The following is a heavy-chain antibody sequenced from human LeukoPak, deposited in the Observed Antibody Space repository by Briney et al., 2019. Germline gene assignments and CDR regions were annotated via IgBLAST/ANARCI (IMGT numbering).Heavy chain of an antibody. CDR2: INHSGST. D-gene: IGHD3-10*01. J-gene: IGHJ4*02. CDR1: GGSFSGYY. Sequence: SGTLSLTCAVYGGSFSGYYWSWIRQPPGKGLEWIGEINHSGSTNYNPSLKSRVTISVDTSKNQFSLKLSSVTAADTAVYYCARGSYGSGSYYRPYFDYWGQGTLVTVSS. V-gene: IGHV4-34*01. CDR3: ARGSYGSGSYYRPYFDY.